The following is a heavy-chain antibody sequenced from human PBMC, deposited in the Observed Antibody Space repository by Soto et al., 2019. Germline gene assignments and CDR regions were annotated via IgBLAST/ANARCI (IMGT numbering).Heavy chain of an antibody. Sequence: SETLSLTCTVSGGSISSYYWSWIRQPPGKGLEWIGYIYYSGSTNYNPSLKSRVTISVDMSKNQFSLKLSSVTAADTAVYYCARSIGADFWSGYSKGNWFDPWGQGTLVTVSS. V-gene: IGHV4-59*01. CDR3: ARSIGADFWSGYSKGNWFDP. J-gene: IGHJ5*02. CDR1: GGSISSYY. CDR2: IYYSGST. D-gene: IGHD3-3*01.